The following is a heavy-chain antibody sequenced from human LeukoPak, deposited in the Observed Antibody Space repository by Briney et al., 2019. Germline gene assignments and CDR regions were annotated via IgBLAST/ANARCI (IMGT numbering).Heavy chain of an antibody. J-gene: IGHJ4*02. D-gene: IGHD3-22*01. Sequence: KASETLSLTCAVSGYSISSGSYYWSWIRQPAGKGLEWIGRIYTSGSTNYNPSLKSRVTISVDTSKNQFSLKLSSVTAADTAVYYCASLAYYDSSGYFDYWGQGTLVTVSS. V-gene: IGHV4-61*02. CDR1: GYSISSGSYY. CDR3: ASLAYYDSSGYFDY. CDR2: IYTSGST.